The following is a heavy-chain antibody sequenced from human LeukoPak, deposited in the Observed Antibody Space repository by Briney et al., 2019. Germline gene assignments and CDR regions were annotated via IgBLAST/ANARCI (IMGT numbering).Heavy chain of an antibody. V-gene: IGHV3-7*01. CDR1: GFSFSDSW. CDR2: INKDGSVK. CDR3: ATYTNWVAGDV. D-gene: IGHD7-27*01. Sequence: PGGSLRLSCGASGFSFSDSWMSWVRQAPGKGLEWVADINKDGSVKEYVDSVKGRFNISRDNAKNSPYLQMDSLRAEDTAVYYCATYTNWVAGDVWGQGTTVSVSS. J-gene: IGHJ6*02.